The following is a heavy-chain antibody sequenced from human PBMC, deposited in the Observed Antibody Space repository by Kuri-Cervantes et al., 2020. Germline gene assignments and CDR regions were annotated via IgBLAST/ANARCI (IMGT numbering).Heavy chain of an antibody. Sequence: GESLKISCAASGFTFSSYSMSWVRQAPGKGLEWVSYVSNSGSTIYYADSVKGRFTISRDNAKNSLYLQMNSLRAEDTAVYYCASGAALDAFDIWGQGTMVTVSS. J-gene: IGHJ3*02. D-gene: IGHD6-6*01. CDR1: GFTFSSYS. V-gene: IGHV3-48*04. CDR3: ASGAALDAFDI. CDR2: VSNSGSTI.